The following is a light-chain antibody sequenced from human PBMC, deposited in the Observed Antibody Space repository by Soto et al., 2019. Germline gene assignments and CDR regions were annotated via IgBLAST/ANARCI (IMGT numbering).Light chain of an antibody. V-gene: IGKV1-39*01. CDR1: QSISSY. Sequence: DIHMTQSPSSLSASVGDRVTITCGASQSISSYLNWYQQKPGKAPKLLIYAASSLQSGVPSRFSGSGSGTDFTLTISSLQPEDFATYYCQQSYSNPPSFGQGTRLEIK. CDR3: QQSYSNPPS. J-gene: IGKJ5*01. CDR2: AAS.